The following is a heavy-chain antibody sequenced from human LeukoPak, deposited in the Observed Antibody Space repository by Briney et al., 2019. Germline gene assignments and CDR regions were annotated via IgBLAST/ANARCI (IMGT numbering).Heavy chain of an antibody. J-gene: IGHJ5*02. CDR2: ISAYNGNT. Sequence: ASVKVSCKASGYTFTSNGISWVRQAPGQGLEWMGWISAYNGNTNYAQKLQGRVTMTTDTSTSTAYMELRSLRSDDTAVYYCARIVGAFGGGPDNWFDPWGQGTLVTVSS. CDR3: ARIVGAFGGGPDNWFDP. V-gene: IGHV1-18*01. CDR1: GYTFTSNG. D-gene: IGHD1-26*01.